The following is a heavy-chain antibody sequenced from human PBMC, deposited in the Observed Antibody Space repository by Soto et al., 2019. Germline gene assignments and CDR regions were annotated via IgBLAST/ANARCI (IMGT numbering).Heavy chain of an antibody. Sequence: QVQLQESGPGLVKPSGTLSLTCAVSGGSISSSHWWNWVRQPPGKGLEWIGEIFHSGSTNYNPSLKSRVTISVDKSKNQFSLKLRSVTAADTAVYYCARESQTVDTVMLVRSCLDPWGRGTLVTVSS. CDR1: GGSISSSHW. J-gene: IGHJ5*02. CDR3: ARESQTVDTVMLVRSCLDP. D-gene: IGHD5-18*01. CDR2: IFHSGST. V-gene: IGHV4-4*02.